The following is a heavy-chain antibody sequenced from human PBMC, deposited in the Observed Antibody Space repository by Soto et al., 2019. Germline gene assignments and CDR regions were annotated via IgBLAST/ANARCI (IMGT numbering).Heavy chain of an antibody. CDR3: ARHSLALRKNNWFDP. D-gene: IGHD3-3*02. CDR2: IFYLGSS. Sequence: PSETLSLTCTVSGDSIISSDFYWGWVRQPPGKCLEWIGSIFYLGSSYYNPSLKSRVTMSVDTSKNQFSLRLRSVTAADTALYFCARHSLALRKNNWFDPWGQGIMGIVCS. J-gene: IGHJ5*02. CDR1: GDSIISSDFY. V-gene: IGHV4-39*01.